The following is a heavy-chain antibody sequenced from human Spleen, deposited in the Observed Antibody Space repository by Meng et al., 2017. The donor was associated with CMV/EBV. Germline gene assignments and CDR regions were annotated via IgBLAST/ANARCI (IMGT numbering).Heavy chain of an antibody. J-gene: IGHJ6*02. CDR1: GFTFSSYW. Sequence: GESLKISCAASGFTFSSYWMHWVRQAPGKGLVWVSRINSDGSRTSYADSVKGRFTISRDNAKNTLYLQMNSLRAEDTAVYYCAKDQVVVVAATYYYGMDVWGQGTTVTVSS. CDR3: AKDQVVVVAATYYYGMDV. CDR2: INSDGSRT. V-gene: IGHV3-74*01. D-gene: IGHD2-15*01.